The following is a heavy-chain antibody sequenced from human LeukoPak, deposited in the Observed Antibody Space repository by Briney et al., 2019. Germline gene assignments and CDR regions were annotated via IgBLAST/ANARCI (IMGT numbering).Heavy chain of an antibody. CDR3: ARFGSGWYGFDY. Sequence: PSETLSLTCAVSGDSISSSNWWSWVRQPPGKGLEWIGEIYHSGSTNYNPSLRSRVTISVDKSKNQFSLKLSSATAADTAVYYCARFGSGWYGFDYWGQGTLVSVSS. CDR1: GDSISSSNW. J-gene: IGHJ4*02. CDR2: IYHSGST. D-gene: IGHD6-19*01. V-gene: IGHV4-4*02.